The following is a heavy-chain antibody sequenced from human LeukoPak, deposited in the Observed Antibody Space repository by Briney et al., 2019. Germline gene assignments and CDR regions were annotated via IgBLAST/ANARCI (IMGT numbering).Heavy chain of an antibody. CDR2: IYYGGST. J-gene: IGHJ4*02. Sequence: SETLSLTCAVYGGSFSGYYWSWIRQPPGKGLEWIGYIYYGGSTNYNPSLKSRVTISVDTSKNQFSLKLSSVTAADTAVYYCARSGYYYDSSGYFLRWGQGTLVTVSS. CDR1: GGSFSGYY. CDR3: ARSGYYYDSSGYFLR. D-gene: IGHD3-22*01. V-gene: IGHV4-59*01.